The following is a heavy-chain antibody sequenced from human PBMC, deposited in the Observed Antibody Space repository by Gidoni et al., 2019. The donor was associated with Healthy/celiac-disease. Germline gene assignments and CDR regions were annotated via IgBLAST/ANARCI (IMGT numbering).Heavy chain of an antibody. CDR2: ISYDGSNK. J-gene: IGHJ4*02. CDR1: GFTFSSYG. Sequence: QVQLVESGGGVVQPGRSLRLSCPASGFTFSSYGMHWVRQAPGKGLEWVAVISYDGSNKYYADSVKGRFTISRDNSKNTLYLQMNSLRAEDTAVYYCAKGYYYDSSGSPFSWGQGTLVTVSS. V-gene: IGHV3-30*18. CDR3: AKGYYYDSSGSPFS. D-gene: IGHD3-22*01.